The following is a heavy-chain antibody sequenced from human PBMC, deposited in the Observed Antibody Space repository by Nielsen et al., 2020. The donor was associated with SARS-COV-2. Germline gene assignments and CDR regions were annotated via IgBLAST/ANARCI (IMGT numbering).Heavy chain of an antibody. Sequence: GESLKISCAASGFTFSSYAMSWVRQAPGKGLEWVSVIYSGGSSTYYADSVKGRFTISRDNSKNTLYLQMNSLRAEDTAVYYCARVDSSSWYYFDYWGQGTLVTVSS. J-gene: IGHJ4*02. V-gene: IGHV3-23*03. CDR3: ARVDSSSWYYFDY. CDR2: IYSGGSST. D-gene: IGHD6-13*01. CDR1: GFTFSSYA.